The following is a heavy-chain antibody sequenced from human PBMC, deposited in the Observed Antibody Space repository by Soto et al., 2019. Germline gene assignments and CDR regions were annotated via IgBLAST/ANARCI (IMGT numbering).Heavy chain of an antibody. Sequence: ASVKVSCKASGYTFTGYYMHWVREAPGQGLEWMGWINPNNGGTNYAQKFQGRVTMTRDTSISTAYMELSRLRSDDTAVYYCARDLQSMATTPIDIVWGQGTLVTVSS. CDR3: ARDLQSMATTPIDIV. CDR2: INPNNGGT. CDR1: GYTFTGYY. J-gene: IGHJ4*02. V-gene: IGHV1-2*02. D-gene: IGHD5-12*01.